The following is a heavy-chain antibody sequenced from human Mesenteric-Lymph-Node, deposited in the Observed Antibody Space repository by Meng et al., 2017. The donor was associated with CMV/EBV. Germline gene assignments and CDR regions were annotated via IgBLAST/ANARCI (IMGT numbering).Heavy chain of an antibody. CDR3: ARVTMVRGVITSDYFDY. CDR1: GYSISSGYY. CDR2: IYHSGST. V-gene: IGHV4-38-2*02. J-gene: IGHJ4*02. Sequence: WGSLRLSCTVSGYSISSGYYWGWIRQPPGKGLEWIGSIYHSGSTYYNPSLKSRVTISVDTSKNQFSLKLSSVTAADTAVYYCARVTMVRGVITSDYFDYWGQGTLVTVSS. D-gene: IGHD3-10*01.